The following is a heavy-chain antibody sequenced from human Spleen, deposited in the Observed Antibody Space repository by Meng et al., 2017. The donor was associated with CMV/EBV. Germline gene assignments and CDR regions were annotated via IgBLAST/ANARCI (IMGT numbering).Heavy chain of an antibody. V-gene: IGHV3-21*01. CDR2: IGGSGTNI. CDR3: ARDAIAATGLLEL. Sequence: GESLKISCAASGFSLNSYSLNWVRQPPGKGLEWVSSIGGSGTNIYHADSVKGRFTISRDNGENTLYLQMDSLRVEDTAVYYCARDAIAATGLLELWGQGTLVTVS. J-gene: IGHJ4*02. D-gene: IGHD6-13*01. CDR1: GFSLNSYS.